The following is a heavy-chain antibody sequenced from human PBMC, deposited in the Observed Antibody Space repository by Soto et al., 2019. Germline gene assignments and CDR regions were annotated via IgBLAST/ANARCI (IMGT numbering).Heavy chain of an antibody. CDR3: ARDSSGWYNWFDP. D-gene: IGHD6-19*01. CDR1: GGSISSSSYY. Sequence: QLQLQESGPGLVKPSETLSLTCTVSGGSISSSSYYWGWIRQPPGKGLEWIGSIYYSGSTYYNPSLKSRVTISVDTSKNQFSLKLSSVTAAETAVYYCARDSSGWYNWFDPWGQGTLVTVSS. CDR2: IYYSGST. V-gene: IGHV4-39*02. J-gene: IGHJ5*02.